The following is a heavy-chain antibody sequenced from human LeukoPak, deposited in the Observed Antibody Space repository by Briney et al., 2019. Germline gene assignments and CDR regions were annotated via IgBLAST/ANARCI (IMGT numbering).Heavy chain of an antibody. CDR1: GFTFSSYA. CDR3: AKDLKSAREVDY. V-gene: IGHV3-23*01. D-gene: IGHD6-6*01. Sequence: VGSLRLSCAASGFTFSSYAMSWVRQAPGKGLEWVSAISGSGGSTYYADSVKGRFTISRDNSKNTLYLQMNSLRAEDTAVYYCAKDLKSAREVDYWGQGTLVTVSS. J-gene: IGHJ4*02. CDR2: ISGSGGST.